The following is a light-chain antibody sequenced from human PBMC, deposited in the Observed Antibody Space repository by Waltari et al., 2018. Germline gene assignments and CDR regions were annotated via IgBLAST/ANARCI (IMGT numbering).Light chain of an antibody. J-gene: IGLJ2*01. V-gene: IGLV3-10*01. CDR1: ALPTKY. Sequence: SYELTQPPSVSVSPGQTARITCSGGALPTKYVYWYQQKSGQAPALVLYEDNKRPSGIPERLSGARSGTLATLTIAGAQVEDEADYYCFSSDTSGAHNVFGGGTKLTVL. CDR3: FSSDTSGAHNV. CDR2: EDN.